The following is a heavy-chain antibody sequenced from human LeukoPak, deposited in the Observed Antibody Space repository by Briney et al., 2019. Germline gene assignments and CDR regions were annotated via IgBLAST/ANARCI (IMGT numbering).Heavy chain of an antibody. CDR2: IIPIFGTA. CDR1: GGTFSSYA. V-gene: IGHV1-69*13. J-gene: IGHJ6*02. CDR3: ARDTIAAAGSYHYYYGMDV. D-gene: IGHD6-13*01. Sequence: GASVKVSCKASGGTFSSYAISWVRQAPGQGLEWMGGIIPIFGTANYAQKFQGRVTITADESTSTAYMELSSLRSEDTAVYYCARDTIAAAGSYHYYYGMDVWGQGTTVTVSS.